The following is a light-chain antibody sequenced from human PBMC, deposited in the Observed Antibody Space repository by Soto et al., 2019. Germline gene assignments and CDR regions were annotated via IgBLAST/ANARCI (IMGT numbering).Light chain of an antibody. CDR3: CSYAGPWV. J-gene: IGLJ3*02. CDR2: EGS. V-gene: IGLV2-23*01. CDR1: SSDVGSYNL. Sequence: QSALTQPASVSGSPGQSITISCTGTSSDVGSYNLVSWYQQHPGKAPKLMIYEGSKRPSGVSNRFAGSKSGNTASLTISGRQAEDEADYYCCSYAGPWVFGGGTKLTVL.